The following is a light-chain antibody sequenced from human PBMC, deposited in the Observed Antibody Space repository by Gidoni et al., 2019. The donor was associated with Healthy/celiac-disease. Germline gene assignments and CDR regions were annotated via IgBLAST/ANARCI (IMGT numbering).Light chain of an antibody. J-gene: IGLJ2*01. CDR2: KDS. Sequence: SYELTQPPSVSVSPGQTARITCSGDALPKQYAYWYQQKPGQAPGLVIYKDSERPSGIPERFSGSSSGTTVKLTISGVQAEDEADYYCQSADSSGTYVVFGGGTKLTVL. V-gene: IGLV3-25*03. CDR1: ALPKQY. CDR3: QSADSSGTYVV.